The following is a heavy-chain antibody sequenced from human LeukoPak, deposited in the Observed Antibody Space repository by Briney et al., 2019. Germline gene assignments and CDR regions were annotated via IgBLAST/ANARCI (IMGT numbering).Heavy chain of an antibody. CDR2: IKQDGSEK. CDR1: GFTFSSYW. J-gene: IGHJ4*02. V-gene: IGHV3-7*03. Sequence: QSGGSLRLSCAASGFTFSSYWMRWVRQAPGKGLKWVANIKQDGSEKNYVDSVKGRFTISRDNAKNSLYLQMNSLRAEDTAVYYCASGLELDYWGQGTLVTVSS. CDR3: ASGLELDY.